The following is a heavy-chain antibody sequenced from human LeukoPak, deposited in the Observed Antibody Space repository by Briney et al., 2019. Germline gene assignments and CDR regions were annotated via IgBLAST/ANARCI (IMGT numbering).Heavy chain of an antibody. V-gene: IGHV3-11*04. Sequence: GGSLRLSCAASGFTFSDFYMGWIRQAPGKGLEWVSYISTSGTTIYYADSVKGRFTISRDYAKNSLYLQMNSLRAEDTAVYYCAKGGSRLFSHIWGQGTMVTVSS. CDR2: ISTSGTTI. J-gene: IGHJ3*02. CDR3: AKGGSRLFSHI. D-gene: IGHD3-3*01. CDR1: GFTFSDFY.